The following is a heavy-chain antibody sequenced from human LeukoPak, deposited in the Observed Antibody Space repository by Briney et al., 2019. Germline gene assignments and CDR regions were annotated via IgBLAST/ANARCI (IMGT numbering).Heavy chain of an antibody. CDR3: ARARGDLSIDF. CDR1: VVSFSDYY. V-gene: IGHV4-34*01. D-gene: IGHD2-21*02. J-gene: IGHJ4*02. Sequence: PSETLSLTCAVSVVSFSDYYWNWIRQPPGKGLEWIGEINYTGNTNYNPSLKRRVSISADTSNNQFSLTLRSVTAADTAMYYCARARGDLSIDFWGQGNLVTVSS. CDR2: INYTGNT.